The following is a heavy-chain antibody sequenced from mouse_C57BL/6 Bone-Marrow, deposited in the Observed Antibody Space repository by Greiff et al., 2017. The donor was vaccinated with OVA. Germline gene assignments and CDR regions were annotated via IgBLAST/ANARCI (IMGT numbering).Heavy chain of an antibody. CDR3: ARYNTWFAY. CDR1: GFTFTDYY. J-gene: IGHJ3*01. CDR2: IRNKANGYTT. V-gene: IGHV7-3*01. Sequence: EVKLVESGGGLVQPGGSLSLSCAASGFTFTDYYMSWVRQPPGKALEWLGFIRNKANGYTTEYSASVKGRFTISRDNSQSILYLQMNALRAEDSATYYCARYNTWFAYWGQGTLVTVSA.